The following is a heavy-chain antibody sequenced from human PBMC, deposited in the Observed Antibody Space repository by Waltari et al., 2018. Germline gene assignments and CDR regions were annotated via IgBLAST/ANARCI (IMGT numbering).Heavy chain of an antibody. CDR3: AHSSFYDFWSGYSWYFDY. Sequence: QITLKESGPTLVKPTQTLTLTCTFSGFSLSTSGVGVGWIRQPPGKALEWLALIYWDDDKRYSPSLKGRLTITKDTSKNQVVLTMTNMDPVDTATYYCAHSSFYDFWSGYSWYFDYWGQGTLVTVSS. CDR2: IYWDDDK. V-gene: IGHV2-5*02. J-gene: IGHJ4*02. D-gene: IGHD3-3*01. CDR1: GFSLSTSGVG.